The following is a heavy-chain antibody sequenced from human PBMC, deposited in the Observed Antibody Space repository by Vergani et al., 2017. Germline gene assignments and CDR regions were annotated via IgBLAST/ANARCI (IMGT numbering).Heavy chain of an antibody. Sequence: EVQLVESGGGLVQPGGSLRLSCAASGFTFSSYGMNWVRQAPGKGLEWVSYISSSSSTIYYAESVKGRFTNYRDNAKNSLYLQMNSLRDEDTAVYYCARDMEEDFWSSYYTDYYYYXMDVWGKGTTVTVSS. V-gene: IGHV3-48*02. CDR2: ISSSSSTI. J-gene: IGHJ6*03. D-gene: IGHD3-3*01. CDR3: ARDMEEDFWSSYYTDYYYYXMDV. CDR1: GFTFSSYG.